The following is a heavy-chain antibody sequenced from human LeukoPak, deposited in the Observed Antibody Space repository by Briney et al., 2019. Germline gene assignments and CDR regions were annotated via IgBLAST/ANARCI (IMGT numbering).Heavy chain of an antibody. V-gene: IGHV4-31*03. CDR3: ARGEYYGSGSYYPGDY. J-gene: IGHJ4*02. CDR2: IYYSGST. CDR1: GGSISSGGYY. D-gene: IGHD3-10*01. Sequence: PSETLSLTCTVSGGSISSGGYYWSWIRQHPGKGLEWIGYIYYSGSTYYNPSLKSRVTISVDTSKNQFSLKLSSVTAADTAVYYCARGEYYGSGSYYPGDYWGQGTLVTVSS.